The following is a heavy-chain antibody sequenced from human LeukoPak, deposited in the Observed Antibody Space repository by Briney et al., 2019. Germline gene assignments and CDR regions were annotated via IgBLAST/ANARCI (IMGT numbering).Heavy chain of an antibody. V-gene: IGHV1-2*06. Sequence: GASVKVSCKASGYTFTGYYMHWVRQAPGQGLEWMGRINPNSGGTNYAQKFQGRVTMTRDTSISTAYMELSRLRSDDTAVYYCARDRSYSSGWLGTNWFDPWGQGTLVTVSS. CDR3: ARDRSYSSGWLGTNWFDP. J-gene: IGHJ5*02. CDR2: INPNSGGT. CDR1: GYTFTGYY. D-gene: IGHD6-19*01.